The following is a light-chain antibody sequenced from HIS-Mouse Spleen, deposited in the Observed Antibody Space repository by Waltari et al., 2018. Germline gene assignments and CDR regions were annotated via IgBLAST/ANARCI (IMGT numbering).Light chain of an antibody. CDR2: EGN. V-gene: IGLV2-23*01. CDR3: CSYAGSSTWV. Sequence: QSALTQPASVSGSPGQSITIPCTGTSSDVRSYNLVPWYQQHPGKAPKLMIYEGNKRPSGVSNRFSGSKSGNTASLTISGLQAEDEADYYCCSYAGSSTWVFGGGTKLTVL. CDR1: SSDVRSYNL. J-gene: IGLJ3*02.